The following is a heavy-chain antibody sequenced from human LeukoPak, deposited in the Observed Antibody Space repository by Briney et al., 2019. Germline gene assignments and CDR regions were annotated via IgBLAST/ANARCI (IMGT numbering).Heavy chain of an antibody. CDR1: GFSLDTRGVG. V-gene: IGHV2-5*02. J-gene: IGHJ4*02. CDR2: IYWDDDR. Sequence: SGPTLVNPTQTLTLTCTFSGFSLDTRGVGVGWIRQPPGRALEWLALIYWDDDRRYSPSLKSRLTITKDTSKNQVVLTMTNMDPVDTATYFCAHRKNYYDSSVFDNWGQGTLVTVSS. D-gene: IGHD3-22*01. CDR3: AHRKNYYDSSVFDN.